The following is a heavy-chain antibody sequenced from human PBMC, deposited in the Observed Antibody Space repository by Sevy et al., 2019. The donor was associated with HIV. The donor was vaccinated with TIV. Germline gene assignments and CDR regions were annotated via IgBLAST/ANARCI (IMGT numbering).Heavy chain of an antibody. V-gene: IGHV4-59*01. D-gene: IGHD5-12*01. Sequence: SESLSLTCSVSGGPISSYYWSWIRQPPGKRLEWIGYIHYSGSTNYNPSLNSRLTISVDTSKNQFSLRLTSVTSADTAVYYCARAPSVRSGDDSLNWFDPWGQGILVTVSS. CDR2: IHYSGST. J-gene: IGHJ5*02. CDR3: ARAPSVRSGDDSLNWFDP. CDR1: GGPISSYY.